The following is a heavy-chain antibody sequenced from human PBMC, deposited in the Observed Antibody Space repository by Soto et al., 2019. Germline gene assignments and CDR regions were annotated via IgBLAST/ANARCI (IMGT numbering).Heavy chain of an antibody. CDR3: AREAGDEVNYYYGMDV. CDR2: IYSGGST. Sequence: GGSLRLSCAASGFTVSSNYMSWVRQAPGKGLEWVSVIYSGGSTYYADSVKGRFTISRDNSKNTLYLQMNSLRAEDTAVYYCAREAGDEVNYYYGMDVWAKGPRSPSP. V-gene: IGHV3-53*01. CDR1: GFTVSSNY. D-gene: IGHD1-26*01. J-gene: IGHJ6*02.